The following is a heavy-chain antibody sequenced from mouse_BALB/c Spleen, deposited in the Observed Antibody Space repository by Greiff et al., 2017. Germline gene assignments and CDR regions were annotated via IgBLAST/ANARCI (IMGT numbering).Heavy chain of an antibody. CDR3: AREGLYSWFAY. V-gene: IGHV1-14*01. CDR1: GYTFTSYV. CDR2: INPYNDGT. J-gene: IGHJ3*01. D-gene: IGHD2-1*01. Sequence: EVQLHQSGPELVKPGASVKMSCKASGYTFTSYVMHWVKQKPGQGLEWIGYINPYNDGTKYNEKFKGKATLTSDKSSSTAYMELSSLTSEDSAVYYCAREGLYSWFAYWGQGTLVTVSA.